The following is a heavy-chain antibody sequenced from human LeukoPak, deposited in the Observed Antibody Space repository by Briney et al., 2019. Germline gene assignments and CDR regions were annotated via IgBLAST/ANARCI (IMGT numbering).Heavy chain of an antibody. CDR1: GFTFSSSA. V-gene: IGHV3-23*01. CDR3: AREPPFTYYFDL. J-gene: IGHJ4*02. D-gene: IGHD1-14*01. CDR2: ISASGGST. Sequence: PGGSLRLSCAASGFTFSSSAMSWVRQVPGKGLEWVSGISASGGSTYYADSVRGRFTISRDNSKKSLYLQMNSLRAEDTAVYYCAREPPFTYYFDLWGQGILVTVSS.